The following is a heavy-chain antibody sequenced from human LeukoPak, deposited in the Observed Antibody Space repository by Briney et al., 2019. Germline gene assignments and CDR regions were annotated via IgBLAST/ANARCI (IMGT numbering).Heavy chain of an antibody. V-gene: IGHV3-53*01. CDR3: ARQDSGSYLGGY. CDR1: GFNVSNNY. J-gene: IGHJ4*02. D-gene: IGHD1-26*01. CDR2: IYSSGST. Sequence: PGGSLRLSCAASGFNVSNNYMTWVRQAPGKGLEWVSLIYSSGSTYYADSVKGRFTISRDNAKNTLYLQMNSLRAEDTAVYYCARQDSGSYLGGYWGQGTLVTVSS.